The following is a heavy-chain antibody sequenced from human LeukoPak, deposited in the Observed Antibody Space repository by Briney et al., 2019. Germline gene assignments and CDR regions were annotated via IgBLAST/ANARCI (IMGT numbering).Heavy chain of an antibody. V-gene: IGHV3-11*04. D-gene: IGHD6-13*01. Sequence: PGGSLRLSCAASGFTFSDYYMSWIRQAPGRGLEWVSYISSSGSTIYYADSVKGRFTISRDNAKNSLYLQMNSLRAEDTAVYYCARDLEAGNPAGYFQHWGQGTLVTVSS. CDR1: GFTFSDYY. J-gene: IGHJ1*01. CDR3: ARDLEAGNPAGYFQH. CDR2: ISSSGSTI.